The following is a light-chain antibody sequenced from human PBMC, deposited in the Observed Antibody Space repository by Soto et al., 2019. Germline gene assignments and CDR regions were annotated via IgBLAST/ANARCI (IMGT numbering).Light chain of an antibody. CDR1: QSVGSY. J-gene: IGKJ1*01. Sequence: EIVLTQSPATLSLSPGERATLSCRASQSVGSYLAWYQQKPGQAPRLLIYDASNRATGIPARFSGSGSGTDFTLPISSLEPEDFAVDYCQQRSNWPPTRTFGQGTKVEIK. CDR3: QQRSNWPPTRT. V-gene: IGKV3-11*01. CDR2: DAS.